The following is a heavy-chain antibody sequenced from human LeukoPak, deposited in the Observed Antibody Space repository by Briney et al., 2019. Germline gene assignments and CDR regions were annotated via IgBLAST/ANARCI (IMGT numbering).Heavy chain of an antibody. J-gene: IGHJ3*02. CDR3: ARIIAAAGVDAFDI. CDR1: GGTFSSYA. CDR2: IIPIFGTA. D-gene: IGHD6-13*01. Sequence: SVKVSCKASGGTFSSYAISWVRQAPGQGLEWMGGIIPIFGTANYAQKFQGRVTITADESTSTAYMELSSLRSEDTAVYYCARIIAAAGVDAFDIWGQGTMVTVSS. V-gene: IGHV1-69*13.